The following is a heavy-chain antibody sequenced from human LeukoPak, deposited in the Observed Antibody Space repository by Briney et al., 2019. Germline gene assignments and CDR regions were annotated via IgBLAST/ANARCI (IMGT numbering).Heavy chain of an antibody. D-gene: IGHD3-3*01. CDR1: GGSISSSSYY. J-gene: IGHJ4*02. CDR3: ASLWSGYYDY. CDR2: IYYSGST. Sequence: PSETLSLTCTVSGGSISSSSYYWGWIRQPPGKGLEWIGSIYYSGSTYYNPSLKSRVTISVDTSKNQFSLKLSSVTAADTAVYYCASLWSGYYDYWGQGTLVTVSS. V-gene: IGHV4-39*07.